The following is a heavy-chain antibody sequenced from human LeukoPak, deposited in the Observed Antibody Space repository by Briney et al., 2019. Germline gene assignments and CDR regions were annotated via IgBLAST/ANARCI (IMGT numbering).Heavy chain of an antibody. CDR2: ISAYNGNT. CDR3: ARDLAVATMGGVIDY. CDR1: GYTLTSYG. Sequence: ASVKVSCKASGYTLTSYGISWVRQAPGQGLEWMGWISAYNGNTNYAQKLQGRVTMTTDTSTSTAYMELRSLRSDDTAVYYCARDLAVATMGGVIDYWGQGTLVTVSS. V-gene: IGHV1-18*01. D-gene: IGHD5-12*01. J-gene: IGHJ4*02.